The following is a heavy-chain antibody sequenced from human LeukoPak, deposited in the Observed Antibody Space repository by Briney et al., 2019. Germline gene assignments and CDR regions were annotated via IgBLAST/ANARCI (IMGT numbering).Heavy chain of an antibody. J-gene: IGHJ4*02. Sequence: GGSLRLSCAASGFTFSSYSMNWVRQAPGKGLEWVSSISSSSSYIYYADSVKGRFTISRDNAKNSLYPQMNSLRAEDTAVYYCARQVGAHPVLDYWGQGTLVTVSS. CDR1: GFTFSSYS. CDR2: ISSSSSYI. V-gene: IGHV3-21*01. CDR3: ARQVGAHPVLDY. D-gene: IGHD1-26*01.